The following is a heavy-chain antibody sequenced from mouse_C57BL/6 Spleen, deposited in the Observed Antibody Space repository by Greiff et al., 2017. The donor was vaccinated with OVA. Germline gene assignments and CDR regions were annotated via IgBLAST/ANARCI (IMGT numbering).Heavy chain of an antibody. CDR2: IYPGDGDT. CDR1: GYAFSSYW. Sequence: VQLQQSGAELVKPGASVKISCKASGYAFSSYWMNWVKQRPGKGLEWIGQIYPGDGDTNYNGKFKGKATLTADKSSSTAYMQLSSLTSEDSAVYFCARKGIYYDYEGDFDYWGQGTTLTVSS. D-gene: IGHD2-4*01. V-gene: IGHV1-80*01. J-gene: IGHJ2*01. CDR3: ARKGIYYDYEGDFDY.